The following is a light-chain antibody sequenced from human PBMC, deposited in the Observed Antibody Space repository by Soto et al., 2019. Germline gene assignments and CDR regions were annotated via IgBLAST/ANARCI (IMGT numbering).Light chain of an antibody. V-gene: IGKV3-20*01. J-gene: IGKJ1*01. Sequence: EIVLTQSPGTLSLSPGARATLSCRASQSVSSSYLAWYQQKPGQAPRLLIYGASSRATGIPDRFSGSGSGTDFTLTISRLEPEDYAVYYCQQYVISPRTFGQGTKVEIK. CDR3: QQYVISPRT. CDR2: GAS. CDR1: QSVSSSY.